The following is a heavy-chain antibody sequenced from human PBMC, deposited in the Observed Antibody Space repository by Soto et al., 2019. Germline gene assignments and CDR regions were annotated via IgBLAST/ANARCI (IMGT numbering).Heavy chain of an antibody. D-gene: IGHD6-13*01. V-gene: IGHV4-34*01. CDR2: INHSGST. J-gene: IGHJ6*02. CDR3: ARGVPGIAASRTGGYYYYYCMDF. Sequence: SETLSLTCAVYGGSFSGYYWSWIRQPPGKGLEWIGEINHSGSTNYNPSLKSRVTISVDTSKNQFSLKLSSVTAADTAVYYCARGVPGIAASRTGGYYYYYCMDFWGPGTTVNVYS. CDR1: GGSFSGYY.